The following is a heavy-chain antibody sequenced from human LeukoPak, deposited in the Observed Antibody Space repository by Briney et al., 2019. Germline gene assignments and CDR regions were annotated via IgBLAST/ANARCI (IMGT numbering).Heavy chain of an antibody. V-gene: IGHV1-2*02. CDR2: LNPNIGGT. CDR3: ARAKPPLLTGFLYYYYYGMDV. Sequence: ASVKVSCKASGYTFTGYYMHWVRQAPGQGLEWIGWLNPNIGGTDYAQKFQGRVTMTRDTSISTAYMELSRLRSDDTAVYYCARAKPPLLTGFLYYYYYGMDVWGQGTTVTVSS. CDR1: GYTFTGYY. D-gene: IGHD3-9*01. J-gene: IGHJ6*02.